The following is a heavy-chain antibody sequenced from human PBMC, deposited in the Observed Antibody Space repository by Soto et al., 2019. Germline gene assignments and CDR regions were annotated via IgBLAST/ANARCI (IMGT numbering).Heavy chain of an antibody. D-gene: IGHD3-3*01. CDR1: GGSVSSGSYY. CDR3: ARVMGPTYHDLWTGPSGSYYSAMDV. V-gene: IGHV4-61*01. Sequence: SETLSLTCTVSGGSVSSGSYYWSWIRQPPGKGLEWIGYVYYSGSTTYNPSLKSRVTISVDTSKNQFSLRLSSVTAADTAVYYCARVMGPTYHDLWTGPSGSYYSAMDVWGQGTTVTVSS. CDR2: VYYSGST. J-gene: IGHJ6*02.